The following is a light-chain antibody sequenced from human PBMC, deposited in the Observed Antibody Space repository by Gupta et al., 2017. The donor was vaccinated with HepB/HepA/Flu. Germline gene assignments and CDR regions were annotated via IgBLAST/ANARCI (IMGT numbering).Light chain of an antibody. CDR3: QQRSNWAPPLT. V-gene: IGKV3-11*01. CDR2: DAS. CDR1: QSVSSY. J-gene: IGKJ4*01. Sequence: PGERATLSCRASQSVSSYLAWYQQPPGQAPTLLIYDASTRATGFPARFSGSGCGTDFTLTIRSRGPEDFAVYYCQQRSNWAPPLTFGGGTKVEI.